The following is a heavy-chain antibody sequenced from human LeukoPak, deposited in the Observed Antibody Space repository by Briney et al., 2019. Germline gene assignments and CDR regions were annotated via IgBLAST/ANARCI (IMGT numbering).Heavy chain of an antibody. V-gene: IGHV4-59*12. D-gene: IGHD3-22*01. CDR2: IYYSGST. CDR1: GGSISSYY. CDR3: ARVTYYYDSSGYYSILDY. Sequence: SETLSLTCTVSGGSISSYYWSWIRQPPGKGLVWIGYIYYSGSTNYNPSLKSRVTISVDTSKNQFSLKLSSVTAADTAVYYCARVTYYYDSSGYYSILDYWGQGTLVTVSS. J-gene: IGHJ4*02.